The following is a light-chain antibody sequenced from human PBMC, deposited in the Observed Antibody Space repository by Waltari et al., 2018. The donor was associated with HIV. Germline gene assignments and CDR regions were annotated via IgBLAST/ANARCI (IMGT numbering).Light chain of an antibody. J-gene: IGKJ4*01. CDR3: QQSYSIPPLT. CDR2: AAS. V-gene: IGKV1-39*01. CDR1: QTISNY. Sequence: DIQMTQSPSSLSASVGDRVTITCRASQTISNYLNWYQQKPGKAPKLLIYAASSLQSGVPSRFSGRGSGTHFTLTISSLQPEDFATYYCQQSYSIPPLTFGGGTKVEIK.